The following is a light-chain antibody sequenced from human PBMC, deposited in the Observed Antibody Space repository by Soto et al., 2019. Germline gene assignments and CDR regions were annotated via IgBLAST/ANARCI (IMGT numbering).Light chain of an antibody. CDR2: GAS. CDR1: QSVSSSY. V-gene: IGKV3-20*01. Sequence: EIVLTQSPGTLSLSPGGRATLSCRASQSVSSSYLGWYQQKPGQAPRLLMYGASSRATGIPDRFSGSGSGTDFTLTISRLEPEDFAVYYCQQYGSSPWTFGQGTKVEIK. J-gene: IGKJ1*01. CDR3: QQYGSSPWT.